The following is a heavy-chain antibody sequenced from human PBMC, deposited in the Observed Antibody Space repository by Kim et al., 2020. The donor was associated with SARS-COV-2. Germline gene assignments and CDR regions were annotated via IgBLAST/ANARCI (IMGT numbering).Heavy chain of an antibody. J-gene: IGHJ5*02. CDR3: ARDLDAYCGGECPNWFDP. V-gene: IGHV3-21*01. CDR1: GFTFSSYS. CDR2: ISSSSSYI. Sequence: GGSLRLSCAASGFTFSSYSMNWVRQAPGKGLEWVSSISSSSSYIYYADSVKGRFTISRDNAKNSLYLQMNSLRAEDTAVYYCARDLDAYCGGECPNWFDPWGHGSLVSVSS. D-gene: IGHD2-21*01.